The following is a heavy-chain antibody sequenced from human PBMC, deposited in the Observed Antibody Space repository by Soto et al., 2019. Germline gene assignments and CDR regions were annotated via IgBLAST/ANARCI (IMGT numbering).Heavy chain of an antibody. Sequence: GGSLRLSCAASGFTFSSYSMNWVRQAPGKGLEWVSSISSSSSYIYYADSVKGRFTISRDNAKNSLYLQMNSLRAEDTAVYYCARDRARIAVADAFDIWGQGTMVTVSS. J-gene: IGHJ3*02. CDR2: ISSSSSYI. V-gene: IGHV3-21*01. CDR1: GFTFSSYS. D-gene: IGHD6-19*01. CDR3: ARDRARIAVADAFDI.